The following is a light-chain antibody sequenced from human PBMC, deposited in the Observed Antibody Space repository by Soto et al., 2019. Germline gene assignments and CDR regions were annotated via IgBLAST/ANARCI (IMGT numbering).Light chain of an antibody. J-gene: IGKJ3*01. CDR1: QSISSH. CDR2: EAS. Sequence: DIQMTQSPSSLSASVGDRVTITCRASQSISSHLNWYQQKPGKAPQLLIYEASSLQGGVPSRFSGSGSGTDFTITISRLQADDFAIYYCQQRYSMPLTFGPGTRVDIK. V-gene: IGKV1-39*01. CDR3: QQRYSMPLT.